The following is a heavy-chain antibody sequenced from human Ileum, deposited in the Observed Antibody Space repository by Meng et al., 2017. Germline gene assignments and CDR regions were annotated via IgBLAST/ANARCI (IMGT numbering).Heavy chain of an antibody. Sequence: QAQLQESGPGLVKPSETLSLTCTASGASISAYYWSWIRQPPGKGLECIGYIFYNGDINYNPSLKSRVTISLDTSKSQISLKLTSVTAADTAVYYCARTARVFDPWGQGTLVTVSS. CDR1: GASISAYY. V-gene: IGHV4-59*01. CDR2: IFYNGDI. CDR3: ARTARVFDP. J-gene: IGHJ5*02.